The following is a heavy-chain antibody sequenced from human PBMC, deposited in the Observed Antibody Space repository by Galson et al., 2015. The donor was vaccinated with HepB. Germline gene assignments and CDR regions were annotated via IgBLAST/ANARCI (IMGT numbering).Heavy chain of an antibody. CDR1: GFTFSSYG. Sequence: SLRLSCAASGFTFSSYGMHWVRQAPGKGLEWVAVIWYDGSNKYYADSVKGRFTISRDNSKNTLYLQMNSLRAEDTAVYYCARGEGVYYDFWSGYFAAPEAYWGQGTLVTVSS. CDR3: ARGEGVYYDFWSGYFAAPEAY. V-gene: IGHV3-33*01. J-gene: IGHJ4*02. D-gene: IGHD3-3*01. CDR2: IWYDGSNK.